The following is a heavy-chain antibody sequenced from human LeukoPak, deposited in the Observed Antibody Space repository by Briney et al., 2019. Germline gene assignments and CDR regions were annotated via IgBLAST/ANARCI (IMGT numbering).Heavy chain of an antibody. D-gene: IGHD3-10*01. V-gene: IGHV1-46*01. Sequence: ASVKVSCKASGYTFTGYYMHWVRQAPGQGLEWMGIINPSGGSTSYAQKFQGRVTMTRDTSTSTVYMELSSLRSEDTAVYYCARDLFRITMVRGVMGAFDIWGQGTMVTVSS. CDR3: ARDLFRITMVRGVMGAFDI. CDR1: GYTFTGYY. CDR2: INPSGGST. J-gene: IGHJ3*02.